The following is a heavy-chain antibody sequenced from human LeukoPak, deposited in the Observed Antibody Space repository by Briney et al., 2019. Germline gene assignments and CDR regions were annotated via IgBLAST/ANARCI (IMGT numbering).Heavy chain of an antibody. CDR2: IWYDGSKQ. CDR1: GFIFSNYG. V-gene: IGHV3-33*06. D-gene: IGHD4-17*01. CDR3: AKEDYGDYNFDY. Sequence: GGPLRLSCTASGFIFSNYGFHWVRQAPGKGLEWVAVIWYDGSKQYYADSVKGRFTISRDSSKNTLYLQVNSLRAEDTAVYYCAKEDYGDYNFDYWGQGTLVTVSS. J-gene: IGHJ4*02.